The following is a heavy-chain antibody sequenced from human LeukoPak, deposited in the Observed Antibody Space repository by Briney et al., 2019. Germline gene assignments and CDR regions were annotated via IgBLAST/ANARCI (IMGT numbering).Heavy chain of an antibody. J-gene: IGHJ2*01. D-gene: IGHD3-10*01. V-gene: IGHV3-30-3*01. CDR2: ISYDGSNK. CDR1: GFTFSSYA. Sequence: GGSLRLSCAASGFTFSSYAMHWVRQAPGKGLEWVAVISYDGSNKYYADSVKGRFTISRDNSKNTLYLQMNSLRAEDTAVYYCARKYGSGSLLLDWYFDLWGRGTLVTVSS. CDR3: ARKYGSGSLLLDWYFDL.